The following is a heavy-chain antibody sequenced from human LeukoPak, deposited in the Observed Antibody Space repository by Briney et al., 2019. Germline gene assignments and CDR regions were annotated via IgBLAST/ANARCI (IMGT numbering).Heavy chain of an antibody. V-gene: IGHV4-39*01. CDR1: GDSISSSSYY. J-gene: IGHJ5*02. CDR3: VRGAVPGKKSWFDP. CDR2: TYYGGST. Sequence: KPSETLSLTCTVSGDSISSSSYYWGWIRQPPGKGLEWTGSTYYGGSTYYNPSLKSRVTISVNPSKNQPSLKLTSVTAADTAVYYCVRGAVPGKKSWFDPWGQGTLVTVSS. D-gene: IGHD6-19*01.